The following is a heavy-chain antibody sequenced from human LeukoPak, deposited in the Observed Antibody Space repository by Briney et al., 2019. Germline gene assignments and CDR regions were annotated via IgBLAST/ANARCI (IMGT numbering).Heavy chain of an antibody. Sequence: SQTLSLTCTVSGGSISSGGYYWSWIRQPPGKGLEWIGYIYHSGSTYYNPSLKSRVTMSVDTSKNQFSLKLSSVTAADTAVYYCASSNYDILTGYQEYFQHWGRGTLVTVSS. D-gene: IGHD3-9*01. V-gene: IGHV4-30-2*01. CDR3: ASSNYDILTGYQEYFQH. CDR2: IYHSGST. CDR1: GGSISSGGYY. J-gene: IGHJ1*01.